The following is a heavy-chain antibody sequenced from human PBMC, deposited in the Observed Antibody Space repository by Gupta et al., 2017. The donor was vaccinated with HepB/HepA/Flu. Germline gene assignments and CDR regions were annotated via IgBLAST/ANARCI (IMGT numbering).Heavy chain of an antibody. CDR1: GGSFSVYY. Sequence: VQLHQWGAELLKASETLALACAVYGGSFSVYYWRWIRQPPGKGLEWIGGINHSGSTNYNPSIKSRATRAGDTSTNNCSLKLSSVTAAKTTVYYDERGCGDIVIVPAARAGTQVFDYWGQGTLVTVSS. J-gene: IGHJ4*02. CDR2: INHSGST. D-gene: IGHD2-2*01. CDR3: ERGCGDIVIVPAARAGTQVFDY. V-gene: IGHV4-34*01.